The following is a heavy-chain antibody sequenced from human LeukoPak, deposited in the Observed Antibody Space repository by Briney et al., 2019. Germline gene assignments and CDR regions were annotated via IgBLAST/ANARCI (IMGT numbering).Heavy chain of an antibody. CDR1: GFTFSSYS. D-gene: IGHD3-22*01. J-gene: IGHJ4*02. V-gene: IGHV3-21*01. CDR3: ARDGEGYYDSSGYYY. CDR2: ISSSSSYI. Sequence: GGSLRLSCAASGFTFSSYSMNWVRQAPGKGLEWVSSISSSSSYIYYADSVKGRFTISRDNSKNTLYLQMNSLRAEDTAVYYCARDGEGYYDSSGYYYWGQGTLVTVSS.